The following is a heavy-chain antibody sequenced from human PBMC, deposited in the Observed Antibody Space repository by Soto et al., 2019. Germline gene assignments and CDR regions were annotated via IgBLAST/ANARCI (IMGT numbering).Heavy chain of an antibody. J-gene: IGHJ5*01. D-gene: IGHD2-15*01. CDR2: ISAYNGNT. CDR1: GYAFSNYG. CDR3: TRARGAETFDF. V-gene: IGHV1-18*04. Sequence: ASVKVSCKASGYAFSNYGFSWVRQAPGQGLEWMGWISAYNGNTGYAQKFRGRVTMTRNTAMNTAYMELSSLTYEDTAIYFCTRARGAETFDFWGQGSRVTVSS.